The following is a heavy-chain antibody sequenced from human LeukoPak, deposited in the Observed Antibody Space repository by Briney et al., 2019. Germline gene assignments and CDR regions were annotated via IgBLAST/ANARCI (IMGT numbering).Heavy chain of an antibody. CDR2: ISSSSSYI. CDR1: GFTFSSYS. CDR3: AKAGYSYGAYYFDY. D-gene: IGHD5-18*01. J-gene: IGHJ4*02. Sequence: GGSLRLSCAASGFTFSSYSMNWVRQAPGKGLEWVSSISSSSSYIYYADSVKGRFTISRDNAKNSLYLQMNSLRAEDTALYYCAKAGYSYGAYYFDYWGQGTLVTVSS. V-gene: IGHV3-21*04.